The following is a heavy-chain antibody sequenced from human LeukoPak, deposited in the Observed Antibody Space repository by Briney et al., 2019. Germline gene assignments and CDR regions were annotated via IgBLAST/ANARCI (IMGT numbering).Heavy chain of an antibody. D-gene: IGHD6-13*01. CDR2: IYPGDSGT. CDR1: GYSFTSYW. V-gene: IGHV5-51*01. CDR3: ARFGLTSSLDY. J-gene: IGHJ4*02. Sequence: GESLKISCKGSGYSFTSYWIGWVRQMPGKGLEWMGIIYPGDSGTRYRPSFQGQVTMSVDKSISTAYLQWSSLKTSDTAMYYCARFGLTSSLDYWGQGTLVTVSS.